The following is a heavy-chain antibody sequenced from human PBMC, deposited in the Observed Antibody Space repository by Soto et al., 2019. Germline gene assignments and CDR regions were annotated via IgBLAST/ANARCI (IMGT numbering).Heavy chain of an antibody. CDR1: GFTFSSSI. Sequence: GGSLRLSCAASGFTFSSSIMSWVRQAPGKGLEWVSTFSGSSGNTYYADSVKGRFTVSRDNSKNTLYLQMNSLRAEDTAVYYCAKRGHYCFDDWGQGTLVTVSS. CDR3: AKRGHYCFDD. J-gene: IGHJ4*02. CDR2: FSGSSGNT. V-gene: IGHV3-23*01. D-gene: IGHD3-3*01.